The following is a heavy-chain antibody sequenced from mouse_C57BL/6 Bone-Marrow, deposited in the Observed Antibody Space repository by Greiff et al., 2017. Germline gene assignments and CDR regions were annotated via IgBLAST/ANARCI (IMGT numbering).Heavy chain of an antibody. Sequence: VQLQQPGAELVKPGASVKLSCKASGYTFTSYWMHWVKQRPGQGLEWIGMIHPNSGSTNYNEKFKSKATLTVDKSSSTAYMQISSLTSEDSAVYYCARGNYYGSTFYAMDYWGQGTSVTVSS. CDR1: GYTFTSYW. J-gene: IGHJ4*01. CDR3: ARGNYYGSTFYAMDY. CDR2: IHPNSGST. V-gene: IGHV1-64*01. D-gene: IGHD1-1*01.